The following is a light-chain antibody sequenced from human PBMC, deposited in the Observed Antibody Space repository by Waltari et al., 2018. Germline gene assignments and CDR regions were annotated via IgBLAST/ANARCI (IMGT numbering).Light chain of an antibody. Sequence: IVLTQSPVTLSLSPGERATLSGRGSQRVGRSLAWYQQKPGQAPRLVIYGASSRATGILDRFSGSGSGTDFSLTISRLEPVDFAVYYCQHYVRLPATFGQGTKVEIK. CDR2: GAS. V-gene: IGKV3-20*01. CDR3: QHYVRLPAT. CDR1: QRVGRS. J-gene: IGKJ1*01.